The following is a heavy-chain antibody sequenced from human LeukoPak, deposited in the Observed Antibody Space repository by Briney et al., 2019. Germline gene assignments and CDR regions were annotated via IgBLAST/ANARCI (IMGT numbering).Heavy chain of an antibody. V-gene: IGHV4-4*07. CDR3: ARDYLGAGTVGATSGY. CDR1: GGSISSYY. CDR2: IYSSGST. Sequence: SETLSLTCTVSGGSISSYYWHWIRQPAGKGLEWIGRIYSSGSTYYNPSLKSRVTISVDTSKNQFSLNLSSVTAADTAVYYCARDYLGAGTVGATSGYWGQGTLVTVSS. J-gene: IGHJ4*02. D-gene: IGHD1-26*01.